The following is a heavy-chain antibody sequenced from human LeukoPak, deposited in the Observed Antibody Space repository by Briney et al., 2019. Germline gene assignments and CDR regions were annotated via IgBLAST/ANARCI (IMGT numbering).Heavy chain of an antibody. CDR2: ISGSGGST. V-gene: IGHV3-23*01. Sequence: PGGSLRLSCAASGFTFSSYAMSWVRQAPGKGLEWVSAISGSGGSTYYADSVKGRFTISRDNSKNTLYLQMNSLRAEDTAVYYCAKPRRPYSGSDWFDPWGQGTLVTVSS. J-gene: IGHJ5*02. CDR1: GFTFSSYA. D-gene: IGHD6-6*01. CDR3: AKPRRPYSGSDWFDP.